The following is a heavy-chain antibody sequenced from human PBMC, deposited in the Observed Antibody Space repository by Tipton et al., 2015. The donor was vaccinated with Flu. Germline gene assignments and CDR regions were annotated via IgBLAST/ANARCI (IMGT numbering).Heavy chain of an antibody. CDR3: ARGDRGYLDGYHV. CDR2: IHFSGTS. V-gene: IGHV4-39*07. J-gene: IGHJ3*01. CDR1: GDSIKRSSCH. D-gene: IGHD3-22*01. Sequence: TLSLTCSVSGDSIKRSSCHWGWIRQSPGKGLEWIGSIHFSGTSYYNSSPESRVTITEDTSKNQIYLRLTSVTAAETAVYYCARGDRGYLDGYHVWGQGTMVTVSS.